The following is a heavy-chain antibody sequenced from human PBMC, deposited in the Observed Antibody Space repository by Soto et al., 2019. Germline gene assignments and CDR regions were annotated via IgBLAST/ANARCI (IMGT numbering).Heavy chain of an antibody. V-gene: IGHV4-39*01. D-gene: IGHD6-6*01. CDR1: GGSISSSSYY. CDR3: ARHASIAARRLSYFDY. J-gene: IGHJ4*02. CDR2: IYYSGST. Sequence: SETLSLTCTVSGGSISSSSYYWGWIRQPPGKGLEWIGSIYYSGSTYYNPSLKSRVTLSVDTSKNQFSLKLSSVTAADTAVYYCARHASIAARRLSYFDYWGQGTLVTVSS.